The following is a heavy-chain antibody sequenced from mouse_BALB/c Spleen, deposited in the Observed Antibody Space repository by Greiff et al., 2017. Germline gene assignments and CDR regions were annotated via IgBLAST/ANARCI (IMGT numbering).Heavy chain of an antibody. CDR2: IRNKANGYTT. V-gene: IGHV7-3*02. J-gene: IGHJ1*01. CDR3: ARDPNFDV. Sequence: EVKLMESGGGLVQPGGSLRLSCATSGFTFTDYYMSWVRQPPGKALEWLGFIRNKANGYTTEYSASVKGRFTISRDNSQSILYLQMNTLRAEDSAAYYCARDPNFDVWGEGTTVTVSS. CDR1: GFTFTDYY.